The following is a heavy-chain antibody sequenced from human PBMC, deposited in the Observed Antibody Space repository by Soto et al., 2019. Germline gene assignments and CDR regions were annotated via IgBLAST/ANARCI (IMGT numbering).Heavy chain of an antibody. D-gene: IGHD2-21*02. V-gene: IGHV4-38-2*01. J-gene: IGHJ5*02. CDR3: ARVGPYCGGDCYSPPP. Sequence: SETLSLACAVSGYSGRNGYYWGWIRQPPGKGLEWIGTIYHSGSTYYNPSLKSRVTISVDASENHFSLKLSSVTAADTAVYYCARVGPYCGGDCYSPPPWGQGTLVTVSS. CDR2: IYHSGST. CDR1: GYSGRNGYY.